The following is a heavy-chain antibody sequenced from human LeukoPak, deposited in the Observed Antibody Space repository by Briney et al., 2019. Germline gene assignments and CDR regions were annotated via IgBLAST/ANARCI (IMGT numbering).Heavy chain of an antibody. D-gene: IGHD6-19*01. V-gene: IGHV4-61*05. CDR2: IYYSGST. CDR1: GGSISSSSYY. Sequence: PSETLSLTCTVSGGSISSSSYYWSWVRQPPGKGLECIGYIYYSGSTNYNPSLKSRVTISIDTSKNQFSLKLNSVTAADTAVYYCARLSGWYDYWGQGTLVTVSS. CDR3: ARLSGWYDY. J-gene: IGHJ4*02.